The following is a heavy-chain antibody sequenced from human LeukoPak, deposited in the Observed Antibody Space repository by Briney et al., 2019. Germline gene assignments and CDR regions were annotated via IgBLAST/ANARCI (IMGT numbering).Heavy chain of an antibody. Sequence: PGGSLRLSCAASGFTFSSYWMSWVRQAPGKGLEWVANIKQDGSEKYYVDSVKGRFTISRDNAKNSLYLQMNSLRAEDTAVYYCARDISDQYGDYFDYWGQGTLVTVSS. CDR1: GFTFSSYW. CDR2: IKQDGSEK. J-gene: IGHJ4*02. V-gene: IGHV3-7*01. CDR3: ARDISDQYGDYFDY. D-gene: IGHD2-2*01.